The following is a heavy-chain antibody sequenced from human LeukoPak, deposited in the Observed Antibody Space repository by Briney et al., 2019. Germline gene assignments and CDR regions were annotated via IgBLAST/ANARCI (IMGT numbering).Heavy chain of an antibody. D-gene: IGHD3-16*01. CDR2: IHTSWTT. J-gene: IGHJ5*02. Sequence: PSETLSLTCTVSGGSMSSYYWSFIRQPAAKGLEWIGRIHTSWTTYYNPSLKSRVTMSVDTSRNQFSLRLTSVTAADTAVYYCARGDYYDGGGRNWFDPWGQGTLVTVSS. CDR1: GGSMSSYY. CDR3: ARGDYYDGGGRNWFDP. V-gene: IGHV4-4*07.